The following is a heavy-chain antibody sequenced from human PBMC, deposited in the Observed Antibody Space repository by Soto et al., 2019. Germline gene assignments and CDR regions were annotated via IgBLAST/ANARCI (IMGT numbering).Heavy chain of an antibody. D-gene: IGHD6-19*01. Sequence: PGGSLRLSCAVSGFTFNSHAMSWVRQAPGKGLECVSTISGSDGSTNYADSVKGRFTISRDKSKSTLYLQMTSLRAEDTAVYYCAKDLQFSGWLSAQTFDYWGQGTQVTVSS. CDR3: AKDLQFSGWLSAQTFDY. CDR1: GFTFNSHA. V-gene: IGHV3-23*01. CDR2: ISGSDGST. J-gene: IGHJ4*02.